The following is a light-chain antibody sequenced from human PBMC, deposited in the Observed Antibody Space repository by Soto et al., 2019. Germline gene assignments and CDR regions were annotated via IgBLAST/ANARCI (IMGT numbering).Light chain of an antibody. CDR3: QQYNSYLFT. Sequence: DIQMTQSPSTLSASVGDRVTITCRASQSISSWLAWYQQKPGKAPKLLIYDASNLESGVPSRFSGSGSGTEFTLTISSLQPDDFATYYCQQYNSYLFTFGPGTKVYIK. J-gene: IGKJ3*01. CDR2: DAS. V-gene: IGKV1-5*01. CDR1: QSISSW.